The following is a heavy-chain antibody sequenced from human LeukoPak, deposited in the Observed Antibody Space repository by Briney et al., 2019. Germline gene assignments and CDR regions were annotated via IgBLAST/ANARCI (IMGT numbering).Heavy chain of an antibody. Sequence: GGSLRLSCAASGFTFRNFWMHWVRQAPGKGLVWVSRITSDGTSTSYADSVKGRFTISRDDAKNTLYLQMNSLRAEDTAVYYCARDYGGYQDYWGQGTLVTVSS. V-gene: IGHV3-74*01. CDR1: GFTFRNFW. CDR2: ITSDGTST. CDR3: ARDYGGYQDY. D-gene: IGHD5-12*01. J-gene: IGHJ4*02.